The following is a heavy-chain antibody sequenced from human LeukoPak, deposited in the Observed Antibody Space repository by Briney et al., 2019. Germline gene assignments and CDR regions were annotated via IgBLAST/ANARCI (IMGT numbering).Heavy chain of an antibody. V-gene: IGHV3-30*03. CDR3: ASSEWIHFLRFDY. D-gene: IGHD5-18*01. Sequence: GGSLRLSCAASGFTFSSYGMHWVRQAPGKGLEWVAVISYDGSNKYYADSVKGRFTISRDNSKNTLYLQMNSLRAEDTAVYYCASSEWIHFLRFDYWGQGTLVTVSS. J-gene: IGHJ4*02. CDR2: ISYDGSNK. CDR1: GFTFSSYG.